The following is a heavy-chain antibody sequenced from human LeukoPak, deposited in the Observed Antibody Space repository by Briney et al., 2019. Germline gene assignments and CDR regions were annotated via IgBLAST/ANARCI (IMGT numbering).Heavy chain of an antibody. D-gene: IGHD3-10*01. CDR1: GFTFSSYW. CDR2: IKQDGSEK. V-gene: IGHV3-7*04. Sequence: GGSLRLSCAASGFTFSSYWMSWVRQAPGKGLEWVANIKQDGSEKYYVDSVKGRFTISRDNANNSLYLQMNSLRAEDTAVYYCARRLRGLITYYFDYWGQGTLVTVCS. J-gene: IGHJ4*02. CDR3: ARRLRGLITYYFDY.